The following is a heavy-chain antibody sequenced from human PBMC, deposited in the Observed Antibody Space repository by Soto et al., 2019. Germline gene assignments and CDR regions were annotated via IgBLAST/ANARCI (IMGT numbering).Heavy chain of an antibody. CDR1: GGSISSYY. CDR3: ARVFRYGHYYYMDV. D-gene: IGHD5-18*01. J-gene: IGHJ6*03. CDR2: IYYSGST. V-gene: IGHV4-59*01. Sequence: SETLSLTCTVSGGSISSYYWSWIRQPPGKGLEWIGYIYYSGSTNYNPSLKSRVTISVDTSKNQFSLKLSSVTAADTAVYYCARVFRYGHYYYMDVWGKGTTVTVSS.